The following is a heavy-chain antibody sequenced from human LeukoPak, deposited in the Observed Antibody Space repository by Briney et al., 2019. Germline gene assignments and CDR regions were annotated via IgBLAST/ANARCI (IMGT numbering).Heavy chain of an antibody. J-gene: IGHJ5*02. V-gene: IGHV1-2*02. D-gene: IGHD2-2*01. CDR2: INPNSGGT. CDR1: GYTFTGYY. Sequence: ASVKVSCKASGYTFTGYYMHWVRQAPGQGLEWMGWINPNSGGTNYAQKFQGRVTMTRDTSISTAYMELSRLRSDDTAVYYCARGKGYCSSTSCNRWFDPWGQGTLVTVSS. CDR3: ARGKGYCSSTSCNRWFDP.